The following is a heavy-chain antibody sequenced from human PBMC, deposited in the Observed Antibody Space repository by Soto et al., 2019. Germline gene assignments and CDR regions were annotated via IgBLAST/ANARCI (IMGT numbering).Heavy chain of an antibody. D-gene: IGHD2-2*01. V-gene: IGHV3-9*01. CDR1: GFTFDDYA. J-gene: IGHJ6*04. CDR2: ISWNSGSI. Sequence: DVQLVESGGGLVQPGRSLRLSCAASGFTFDDYAMHWVRQAPGKGLEWVSGISWNSGSIGYADSVKGRFTISRDNAKNWLYLQRNSLRAEDTAVYYWAKNSCWNQLLVSGGLDVWGKGTTVTVSS. CDR3: AKNSCWNQLLVSGGLDV.